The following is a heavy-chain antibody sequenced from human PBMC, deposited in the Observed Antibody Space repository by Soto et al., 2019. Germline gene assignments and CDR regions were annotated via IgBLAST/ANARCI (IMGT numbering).Heavy chain of an antibody. CDR2: IIPLFGTT. Sequence: QMQLVQSGAEVRMPGSSVKVSCKASGGTFSTYSINWVRQAPGQGLEWMGGIIPLFGTTNYAQKFKGRVTITADDSTSTAYKELSSLRAEDAAVYYCARGDTHGSSWDFWFDPWGQGTLVTVSS. CDR3: ARGDTHGSSWDFWFDP. J-gene: IGHJ5*02. D-gene: IGHD6-13*01. V-gene: IGHV1-69*01. CDR1: GGTFSTYS.